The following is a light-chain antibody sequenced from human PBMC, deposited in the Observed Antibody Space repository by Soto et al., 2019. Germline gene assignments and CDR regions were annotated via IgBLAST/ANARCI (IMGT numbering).Light chain of an antibody. CDR2: NNN. J-gene: IGLJ2*01. Sequence: QSVLTQPPSASGTPGPRVTISCSGSSSNIASNTVNWYQQLPGTAPKLLIYNNNQRPSGVPDRFSGSKSGTSASLAISGLQSEDEADYYCAAWDDSLNGVVFGGGTKLTVL. V-gene: IGLV1-44*01. CDR1: SSNIASNT. CDR3: AAWDDSLNGVV.